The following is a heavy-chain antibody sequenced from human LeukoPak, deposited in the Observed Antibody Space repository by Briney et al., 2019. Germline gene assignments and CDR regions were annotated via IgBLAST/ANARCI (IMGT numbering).Heavy chain of an antibody. CDR1: GGSISSGGYS. CDR3: ARRGKLRHFDY. CDR2: IYHSGST. V-gene: IGHV4-30-2*01. J-gene: IGHJ4*02. Sequence: PSETLSLTCAGSGGSISSGGYSWSWIRQPPGKGLEWIGYIYHSGSTYYNPSLKSRVTISVDRSKNQFSLKLSSVTAADTAVYYCARRGKLRHFDYWGQGTLVTVSS. D-gene: IGHD1-7*01.